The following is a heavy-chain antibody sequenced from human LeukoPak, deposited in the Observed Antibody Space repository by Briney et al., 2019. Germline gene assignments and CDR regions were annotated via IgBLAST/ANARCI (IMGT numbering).Heavy chain of an antibody. Sequence: GGSLRLSCAASGLTFSNYAMHWVRQAPGKGLEFVSVVSTNGGSTSYADSVKGRFTISRDNSKNTLYLQMGGLRPEDMAVDYCATEGPSGGDGYWGQGNRVTVSS. CDR2: VSTNGGST. D-gene: IGHD1-26*01. J-gene: IGHJ4*02. CDR3: ATEGPSGGDGY. V-gene: IGHV3-64*02. CDR1: GLTFSNYA.